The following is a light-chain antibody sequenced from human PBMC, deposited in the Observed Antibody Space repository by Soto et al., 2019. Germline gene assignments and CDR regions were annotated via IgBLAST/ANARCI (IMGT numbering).Light chain of an antibody. J-gene: IGKJ1*01. CDR1: QNIRNW. CDR2: DDY. V-gene: IGKV1-5*01. Sequence: DSVTITCRASQNIRNWLAWYQQKPGKDHNPMIYDDYSLKSGVKERFSGSGSGTDFTLTIRSMQPEDFATYYCKPSYSSHPTLGNGNKVDIK. CDR3: KPSYSSHPT.